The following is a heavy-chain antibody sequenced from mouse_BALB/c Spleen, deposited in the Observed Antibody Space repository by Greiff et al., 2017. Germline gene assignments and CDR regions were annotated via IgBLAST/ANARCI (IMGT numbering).Heavy chain of an antibody. Sequence: EVKVVESGGGLVKPGGSLKLSCAASGFAFSSYDMSWVRQTPEKRLEWVAYISSGGGSTYYPDTVKGRFTISRDNAKNTLYLQMSSLKSEDTAMYYCARLEVWFAYWGQGTLVTVSA. CDR3: ARLEVWFAY. CDR1: GFAFSSYD. CDR2: ISSGGGST. V-gene: IGHV5-12-1*01. J-gene: IGHJ3*01.